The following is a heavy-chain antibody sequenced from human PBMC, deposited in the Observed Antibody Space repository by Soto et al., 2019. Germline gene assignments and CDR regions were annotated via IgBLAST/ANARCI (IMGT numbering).Heavy chain of an antibody. V-gene: IGHV2-5*01. D-gene: IGHD4-17*01. CDR1: GFSLNTGGVG. CDR2: IYWNEDK. CDR3: AHRGYGDCPTDNWFDP. J-gene: IGHJ5*02. Sequence: QITLKESGPTLVKPTQTLTLTCTFSGFSLNTGGVGVGWIRQPPGKALEWLALIYWNEDKRYSPSLKSRPTINKETSKHQVDLTMTNMDPVDTAAYDCAHRGYGDCPTDNWFDPWGQGTLVTVSS.